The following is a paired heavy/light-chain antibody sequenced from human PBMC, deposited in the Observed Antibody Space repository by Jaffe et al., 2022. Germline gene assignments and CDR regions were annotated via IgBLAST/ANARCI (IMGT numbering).Light chain of an antibody. Sequence: QSVLTQPPSVSAAPGQGVTISCSGSTSTIGNNWVCWFQHLPGTAPKLLIYENNQRPSGIPDRFSGSKSGTSATLGITGLQTGDEADYYCATWDTSLGVYVFGTGTKITVL. CDR3: ATWDTSLGVYV. CDR1: TSTIGNNW. J-gene: IGLJ1*01. CDR2: ENN. V-gene: IGLV1-51*02.
Heavy chain of an antibody. V-gene: IGHV3-49*04. CDR3: ARDASYGPGSPSTTNWFDT. J-gene: IGHJ5*02. Sequence: EVQLVESGGGLEQPGRSLRLSCTASGFTVGDYAMTWVRQAPGKGLEWVGFIRSKRYFGTTVYAASVRGRFTISRDDSKSIVHLQMNSLTIEDTAVYYCARDASYGPGSPSTTNWFDTWGQGTLVTVSS. CDR1: GFTVGDYA. D-gene: IGHD3-10*01. CDR2: IRSKRYFGTT.